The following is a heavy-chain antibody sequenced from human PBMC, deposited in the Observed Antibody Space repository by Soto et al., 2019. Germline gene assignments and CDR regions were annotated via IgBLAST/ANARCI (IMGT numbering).Heavy chain of an antibody. V-gene: IGHV3-7*01. Sequence: LSLSCAASGFTFSSYWMSWVRQAPGKGLERVANIKQDGSEKYYVDSVKGRFTISRDNAKNSLYLQMNSLRAEDTAVYYCARDWSYYYDSSGYYYYWGQGTLVTVSS. CDR1: GFTFSSYW. D-gene: IGHD3-22*01. CDR3: ARDWSYYYDSSGYYYY. J-gene: IGHJ4*02. CDR2: IKQDGSEK.